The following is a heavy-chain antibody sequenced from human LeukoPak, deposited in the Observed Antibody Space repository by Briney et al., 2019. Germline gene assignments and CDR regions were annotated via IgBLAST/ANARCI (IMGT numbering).Heavy chain of an antibody. D-gene: IGHD3-10*01. Sequence: GESLKISCKGSGYSLNTYWIGWVRQMPGKGLEWMGIIYPNDSDTRYSPSFQGQVIISADKSISTAYLQWSSLKASDTAMYYCARLATLMVRGVIEAYYYMDVWGKGTTVTLSS. CDR1: GYSLNTYW. V-gene: IGHV5-51*01. J-gene: IGHJ6*03. CDR2: IYPNDSDT. CDR3: ARLATLMVRGVIEAYYYMDV.